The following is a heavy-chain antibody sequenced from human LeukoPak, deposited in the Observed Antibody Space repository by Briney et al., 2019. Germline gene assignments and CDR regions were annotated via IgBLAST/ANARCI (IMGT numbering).Heavy chain of an antibody. CDR3: ARDGSSSGRYYFDY. CDR1: GFTFSSYS. CDR2: ISSSSSYI. J-gene: IGHJ4*02. Sequence: GGSLRLSCAASGFTFSSYSMNWVRQAPGKGLEWVSSISSSSSYIYYADSVKGRFTISRDNAKNSLYLQMNSLRAEDTAVYYCARDGSSSGRYYFDYWGQGTLVTVSS. V-gene: IGHV3-21*01. D-gene: IGHD6-19*01.